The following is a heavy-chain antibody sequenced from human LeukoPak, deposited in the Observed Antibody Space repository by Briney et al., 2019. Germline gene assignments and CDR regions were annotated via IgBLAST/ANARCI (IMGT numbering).Heavy chain of an antibody. D-gene: IGHD4-23*01. Sequence: ASVKVSCKASGYTFTSYDINWVRQATGQGLEWMGWMNPNSGNTGYAQKFQGRVTMTRDTSISTAYMELSSLRSEDTAVYYCARGATVVTPLDYWGQGTLVTVSP. V-gene: IGHV1-8*01. CDR2: MNPNSGNT. CDR1: GYTFTSYD. J-gene: IGHJ4*02. CDR3: ARGATVVTPLDY.